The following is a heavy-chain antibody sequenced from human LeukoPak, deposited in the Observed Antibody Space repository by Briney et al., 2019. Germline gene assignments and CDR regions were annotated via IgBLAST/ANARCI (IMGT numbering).Heavy chain of an antibody. J-gene: IGHJ4*01. Sequence: GGSLRLSCAASGFTFSNAWMNWVRQDPGKGLEWVGLIKSKTDGGTIDCAAPVKGRFTISRDDSKNTLSLQMNSLRTEDTAVYYCVTERAGSFDYWGHGTLVTVSS. V-gene: IGHV3-15*01. CDR3: VTERAGSFDY. CDR2: IKSKTDGGTI. D-gene: IGHD1-26*01. CDR1: GFTFSNAW.